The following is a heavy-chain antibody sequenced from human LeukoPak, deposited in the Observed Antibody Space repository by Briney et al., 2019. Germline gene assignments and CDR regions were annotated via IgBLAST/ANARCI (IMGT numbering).Heavy chain of an antibody. CDR3: ARVGRSGYTADY. CDR1: GFSMSVYW. D-gene: IGHD3-22*01. V-gene: IGHV3-7*04. CDR2: IKQDGSER. Sequence: GGSLRLSCEASGFSMSVYWMSWVRQAPGKGLEWVGNIKQDGSERNYVDSVKGRFTISRDNAENSVYLQLTSLRADDTAVYYCARVGRSGYTADYWGQGTLVTVSS. J-gene: IGHJ4*02.